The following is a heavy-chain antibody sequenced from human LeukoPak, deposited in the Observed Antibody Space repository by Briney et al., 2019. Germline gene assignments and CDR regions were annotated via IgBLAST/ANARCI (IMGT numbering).Heavy chain of an antibody. CDR3: ARALSMIVVVSSSLVY. V-gene: IGHV1-18*01. CDR1: GYTFTSYG. D-gene: IGHD3-22*01. J-gene: IGHJ4*02. Sequence: ASVKVSCKASGYTFTSYGISWVRQAPGQGLEWMGWISAYNGNTNYAQKLQGRVTMTTDTSTSTAYMELRSLRSDDTAVYYCARALSMIVVVSSSLVYWGQGTLVTVSS. CDR2: ISAYNGNT.